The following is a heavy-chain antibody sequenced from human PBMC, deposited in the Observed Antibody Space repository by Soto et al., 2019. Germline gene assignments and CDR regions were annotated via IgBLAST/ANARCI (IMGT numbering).Heavy chain of an antibody. CDR1: GCCFTKWW. V-gene: IGHV5-51*01. CDR2: VFHAHSQT. D-gene: IGHD1-26*01. Sequence: HGESLKISCKGSGCCFTKWWNGWVSHMPGKGLEWMGFVFHAHSQTRYSPSFERQVTISADKSTATAYLQWNTLQASDRAMYYCTGHSVGPPDYLGQGTLVTVSS. J-gene: IGHJ4*02. CDR3: TGHSVGPPDY.